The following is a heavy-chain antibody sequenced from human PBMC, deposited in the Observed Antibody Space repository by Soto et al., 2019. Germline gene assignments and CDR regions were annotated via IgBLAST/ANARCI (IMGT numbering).Heavy chain of an antibody. J-gene: IGHJ6*02. Sequence: SETLSLTCAVYGGSISSGGYSWSWIRQPPXKGLEWIGYIYHSGSTYYNPSLKSRVTISVDRSKNQFSLKLSSVTAADTAVYYCARGSAPTIFGVVTHYGMDVWGQGTTVTVSS. CDR2: IYHSGST. CDR1: GGSISSGGYS. D-gene: IGHD3-3*01. V-gene: IGHV4-30-2*01. CDR3: ARGSAPTIFGVVTHYGMDV.